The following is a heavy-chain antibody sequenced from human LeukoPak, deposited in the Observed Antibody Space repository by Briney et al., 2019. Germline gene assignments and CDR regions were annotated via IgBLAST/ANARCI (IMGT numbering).Heavy chain of an antibody. D-gene: IGHD3-10*01. CDR2: ITGTSGRT. CDR3: AKNHYGSGSFSGFDY. J-gene: IGHJ4*02. V-gene: IGHV3-23*01. Sequence: GGSLRLSCEVSGLIFSNFAMAWVRQAPGKGLEWASLITGTSGRTYYAASVKGRFTISRDNSKNTVYLQMNSLRAEDTAVYYCAKNHYGSGSFSGFDYWGQGTLVTVSS. CDR1: GLIFSNFA.